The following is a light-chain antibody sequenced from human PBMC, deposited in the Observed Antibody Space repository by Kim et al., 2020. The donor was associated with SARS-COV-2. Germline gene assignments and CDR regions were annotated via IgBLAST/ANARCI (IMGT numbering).Light chain of an antibody. J-gene: IGKJ2*01. CDR3: QQYGSSPSYT. CDR1: QSVSSSY. CDR2: GAS. Sequence: PGERATLSCRASQSVSSSYLAWYQQKPGQAPRLLIYGASSRATGIPDRFSGSGSGTDFTLTISRLEPEDFAVYYCQQYGSSPSYTFGQGTKLEI. V-gene: IGKV3-20*01.